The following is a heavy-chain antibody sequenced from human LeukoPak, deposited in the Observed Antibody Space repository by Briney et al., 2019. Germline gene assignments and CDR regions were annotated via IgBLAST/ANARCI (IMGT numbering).Heavy chain of an antibody. CDR2: FYHSGGT. D-gene: IGHD6-13*01. CDR1: GSSISSYY. Sequence: SETLSLTCNVSGSSISSYYWSWIRQPPGEGLEWIGYFYHSGGTNNNPSLKGRATISVDTSKNEVSLKLRSVTAADTAVYYCARGASSSWYSLWKFWGEGTLVTVSS. V-gene: IGHV4-59*01. CDR3: ARGASSSWYSLWKF. J-gene: IGHJ4*02.